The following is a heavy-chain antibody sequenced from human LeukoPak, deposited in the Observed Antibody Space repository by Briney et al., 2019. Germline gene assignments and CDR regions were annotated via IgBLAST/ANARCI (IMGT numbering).Heavy chain of an antibody. V-gene: IGHV3-30*03. J-gene: IGHJ4*02. Sequence: PGGSLRLSCAASGFSFSDYAMHWVRQGPGKGLEWVAVISYDGSNKYYADSVKGRFTISRDNSKNTLYLQMNSLRAEDTAVYYCARPGGAYCGGDCYSYYFEYWGQGALVTVSS. CDR1: GFSFSDYA. CDR2: ISYDGSNK. CDR3: ARPGGAYCGGDCYSYYFEY. D-gene: IGHD2-21*02.